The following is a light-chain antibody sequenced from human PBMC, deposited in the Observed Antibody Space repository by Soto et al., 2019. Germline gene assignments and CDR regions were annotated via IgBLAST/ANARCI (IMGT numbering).Light chain of an antibody. V-gene: IGKV3D-20*02. Sequence: EIVLTQSPGTLSLSPGERAILSCRASQSVSSSYLAWYQQKPGQAPRLLIYGASSRATGIPARFSGSVSGTDFTLTISSLEPEDFAVYYCQQRSNWRWLTFGGGTKVDIK. CDR1: QSVSSSY. CDR2: GAS. CDR3: QQRSNWRWLT. J-gene: IGKJ4*01.